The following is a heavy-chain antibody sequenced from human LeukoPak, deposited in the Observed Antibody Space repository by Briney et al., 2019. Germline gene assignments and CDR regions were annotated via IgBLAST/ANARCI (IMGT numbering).Heavy chain of an antibody. CDR2: IYYSGST. D-gene: IGHD2-2*01. V-gene: IGHV4-59*01. Sequence: SETLSLTCTVSGGSISSYYWSWIRQPPGKGLEWIGYIYYSGSTNYNPSLKSRVTISVDTSKNQFSLKLSSVTAADTAVYYCARTDCSSTSCYGFDLWGQGTLVTVSS. J-gene: IGHJ5*02. CDR3: ARTDCSSTSCYGFDL. CDR1: GGSISSYY.